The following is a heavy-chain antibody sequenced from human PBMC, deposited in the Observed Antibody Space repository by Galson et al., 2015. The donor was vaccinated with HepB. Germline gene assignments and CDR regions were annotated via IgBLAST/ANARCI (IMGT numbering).Heavy chain of an antibody. J-gene: IGHJ4*02. Sequence: SLRLPCAASGFTFSSYAMHWVRQAPGKGLEWVAVISYDGSNKYHADSVKGRFTISRDNSKNTLYLQMNSLRAEDTAVYYCAREGWDIVVVVAASQDYNFDYWGQGTLVTVSS. CDR1: GFTFSSYA. D-gene: IGHD2-15*01. V-gene: IGHV3-30*04. CDR2: ISYDGSNK. CDR3: AREGWDIVVVVAASQDYNFDY.